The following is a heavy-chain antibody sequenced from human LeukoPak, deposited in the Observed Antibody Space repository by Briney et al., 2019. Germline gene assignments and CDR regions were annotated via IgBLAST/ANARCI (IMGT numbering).Heavy chain of an antibody. V-gene: IGHV3-30*02. J-gene: IGHJ4*02. CDR3: ASGRILEQLVGIYYFDY. Sequence: GGSLRLSCGASGFTFSSYGMHWVRQAPGKGLEWVAFIRYDGSNKYYADSVKGRFTISRDNSKNTLYLQMNSLRAEDTAVYYCASGRILEQLVGIYYFDYWGQGTLVTVSS. D-gene: IGHD6-6*01. CDR2: IRYDGSNK. CDR1: GFTFSSYG.